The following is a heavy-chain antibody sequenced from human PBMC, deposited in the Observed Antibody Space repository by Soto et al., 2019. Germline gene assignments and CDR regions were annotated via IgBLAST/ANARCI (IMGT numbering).Heavy chain of an antibody. J-gene: IGHJ3*02. CDR3: AGGFCGRGPFDI. CDR1: GFPFSTYS. V-gene: IGHV3-48*02. D-gene: IGHD2-21*01. CDR2: ISSSSSHI. Sequence: EVQLVESGGGLVQPGGSLRLSCAASGFPFSTYSMNWVRQAPGKGLEWIAFISSSSSHIYYADSVKGRFTISRDNAKNSLWLQMSSVRDEDAAVYYCAGGFCGRGPFDIWGQGTMVTVSS.